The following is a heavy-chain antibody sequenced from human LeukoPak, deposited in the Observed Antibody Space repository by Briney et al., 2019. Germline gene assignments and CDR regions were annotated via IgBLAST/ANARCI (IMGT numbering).Heavy chain of an antibody. CDR1: GFTFSSYG. D-gene: IGHD3-22*01. J-gene: IGHJ4*02. CDR3: AKDLSRIVVVTALDY. V-gene: IGHV3-30*18. CDR2: ISYDGSNK. Sequence: GGSLRLSCAASGFTFSSYGMHWVRQAPGKGLEWVAVISYDGSNKYYADSVKGRFTISRDNSKNTLYLQMNSLRAEDTAVYYCAKDLSRIVVVTALDYWGQGTLVTVSS.